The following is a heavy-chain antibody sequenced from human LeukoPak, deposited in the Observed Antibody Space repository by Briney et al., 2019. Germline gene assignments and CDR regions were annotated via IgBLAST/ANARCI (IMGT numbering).Heavy chain of an antibody. CDR3: ARGDLAYCGGDCLNFDY. CDR1: GFTFSSYS. D-gene: IGHD2-21*02. Sequence: GGSLRLSCAASGFTFSSYSMNWVRQAPGKGLEWVSYISSSSSYIYYADSVKGRFTISRDNAKNSLYLQMNSLRAEDTAVYYCARGDLAYCGGDCLNFDYWGQGTLVTVSS. V-gene: IGHV3-21*01. J-gene: IGHJ4*02. CDR2: ISSSSSYI.